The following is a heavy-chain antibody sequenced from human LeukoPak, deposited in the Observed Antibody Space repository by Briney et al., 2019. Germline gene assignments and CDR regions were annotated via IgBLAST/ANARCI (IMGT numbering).Heavy chain of an antibody. CDR1: GFTFSDYG. Sequence: GRSLRLSCVASGFTFSDYGIHWVRQAPSKGPEWVAVIYDDGTKEHFADSVKGRFTISRDQSKNTAVLQMNSLRVEDTAVYYCARDLKSGYVDFWGQGTLVTVSS. J-gene: IGHJ4*02. CDR3: ARDLKSGYVDF. CDR2: IYDDGTKE. D-gene: IGHD3-3*01. V-gene: IGHV3-33*01.